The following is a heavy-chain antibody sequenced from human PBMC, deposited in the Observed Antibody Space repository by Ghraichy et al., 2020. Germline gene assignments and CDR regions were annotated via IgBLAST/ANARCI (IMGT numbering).Heavy chain of an antibody. CDR3: VRHVISVDDSGWYGPGIIPG. J-gene: IGHJ4*02. V-gene: IGHV4-39*01. Sequence: SETLSLTCSVSDGSITSPNHHWGWIRQPPGKGLEWLGAIFYSGTTSYNPSLRSRLTVSVDTYKDQFSLRLRSLTAADTAVYYGVRHVISVDDSGWYGPGIIPGGGQGALVSVSS. CDR2: IFYSGTT. CDR1: DGSITSPNHH. D-gene: IGHD6-19*01.